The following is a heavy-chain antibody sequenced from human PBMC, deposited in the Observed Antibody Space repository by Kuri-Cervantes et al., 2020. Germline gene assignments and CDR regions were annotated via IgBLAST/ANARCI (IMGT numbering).Heavy chain of an antibody. CDR2: IRSKAYGGTT. D-gene: IGHD3-22*01. CDR1: GFTFSSCG. Sequence: GGSLRLSCAASGFTFSSCGMHWVRQAPGKGLEWVGFIRSKAYGGTTEYAASVRGRFTISRDDSKSIAYLQMNSLKTEDTAVYYCARDNRATEYYYDSSGYHHDAFDIWGQGTMVTVSS. V-gene: IGHV3-49*04. J-gene: IGHJ3*02. CDR3: ARDNRATEYYYDSSGYHHDAFDI.